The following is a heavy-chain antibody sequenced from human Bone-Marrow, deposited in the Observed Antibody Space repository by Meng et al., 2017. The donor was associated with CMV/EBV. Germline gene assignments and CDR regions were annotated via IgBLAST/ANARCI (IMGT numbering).Heavy chain of an antibody. CDR3: TSGRSG. Sequence: GGSLRLSCVASGFTFSNAWMNWVRQAPGKGLEWVGRVRSTLAGGTTDYAAPVNGRFTISRDDSKNTLYLQMNSLKTEDTALYYCTSGRSGWGQGTRVTGSS. CDR2: VRSTLAGGTT. J-gene: IGHJ4*02. CDR1: GFTFSNAW. V-gene: IGHV3-15*01. D-gene: IGHD3-10*01.